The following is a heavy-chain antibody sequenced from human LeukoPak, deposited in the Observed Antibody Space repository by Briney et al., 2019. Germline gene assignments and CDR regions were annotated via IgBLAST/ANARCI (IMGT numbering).Heavy chain of an antibody. V-gene: IGHV3-30*02. J-gene: IGHJ4*02. Sequence: GGSLRLSCAASGFTFSSYGMHWVRQAPGKGLEWVAFIRYDGSNKYYADSVKGRFTISRDNSKNTLYLQMNSLRAEDTAVYYCARETLAAAYYYFDYWGQGTLVTVSS. CDR3: ARETLAAAYYYFDY. CDR2: IRYDGSNK. CDR1: GFTFSSYG. D-gene: IGHD6-13*01.